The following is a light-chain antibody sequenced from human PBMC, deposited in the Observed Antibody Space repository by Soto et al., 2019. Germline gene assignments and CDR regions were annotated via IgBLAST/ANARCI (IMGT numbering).Light chain of an antibody. CDR3: QQSYSSPYT. CDR2: APS. V-gene: IGKV1-39*01. CDR1: QDINSS. J-gene: IGKJ2*01. Sequence: DLQMTQSPSSLSASVGDRVTITCRASQDINSSLNWFQQIPGKAPKLLIYAPSILQIGVPSRFSGSGSGTDFTLTISSLQPEDFATYYCQQSYSSPYTFGQGTKLEIK.